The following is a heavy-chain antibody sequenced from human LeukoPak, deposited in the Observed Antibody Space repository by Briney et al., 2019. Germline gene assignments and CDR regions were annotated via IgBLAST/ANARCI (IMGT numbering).Heavy chain of an antibody. CDR2: MYHSGST. CDR1: GYSISSGYY. V-gene: IGHV4-38-2*01. D-gene: IGHD3-9*01. J-gene: IGHJ4*02. CDR3: ARVGDILTGYPHFDY. Sequence: SSETLSLTCAVSGYSISSGYYWGWIRQPPGKGLEWIGSMYHSGSTYYSPSLKSRVTISVDTSKNRFSLKLSSVTAADTAVYYCARVGDILTGYPHFDYWGQGTLVTVSS.